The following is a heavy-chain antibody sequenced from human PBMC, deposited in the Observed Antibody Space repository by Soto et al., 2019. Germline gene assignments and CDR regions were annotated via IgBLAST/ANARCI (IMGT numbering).Heavy chain of an antibody. CDR3: ARWWSGSRQGFDP. V-gene: IGHV4-31*03. CDR1: GGSISSGDYY. Sequence: QVQLQESGPGLVKPSQTLSLTCTVSGGSISSGDYYCIWIPQHPGKGLEWIGYIYSIGSTYYNPSLKSRVTISVDTSKNQFSLKLSSVTAADTAVYYCARWWSGSRQGFDPWGQGTLVTVSS. J-gene: IGHJ5*02. CDR2: IYSIGST. D-gene: IGHD3-3*01.